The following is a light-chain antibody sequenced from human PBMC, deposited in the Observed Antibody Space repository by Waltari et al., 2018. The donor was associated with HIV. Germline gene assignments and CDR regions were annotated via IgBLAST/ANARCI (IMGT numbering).Light chain of an antibody. CDR2: GVS. V-gene: IGLV2-14*01. Sequence: HSALTQPASVSGSPGQSITISCTGTNRDIGGYDFVSWYQQHPGRAPKLMIYGVSDRPSGVSNRVAGSKSGNRASLTISGVQAEDEADYYCSSYAYNSVLVFGGGTKLTVL. J-gene: IGLJ3*02. CDR1: NRDIGGYDF. CDR3: SSYAYNSVLV.